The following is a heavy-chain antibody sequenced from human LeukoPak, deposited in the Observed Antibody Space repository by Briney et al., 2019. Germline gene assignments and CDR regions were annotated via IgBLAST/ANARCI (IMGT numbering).Heavy chain of an antibody. V-gene: IGHV4-59*01. D-gene: IGHD3-10*01. J-gene: IGHJ6*02. CDR2: IYYSGST. CDR3: ARDLEGGSGSLYYYGMDV. Sequence: SETLSLTCTVSGGSISSYYWSWIRQPPGKGLEWIGYIYYSGSTNYNPSLKSRVTISVDTSKNQFSLKLSSATAADTAVYYCARDLEGGSGSLYYYGMDVWGQGTTVTVSS. CDR1: GGSISSYY.